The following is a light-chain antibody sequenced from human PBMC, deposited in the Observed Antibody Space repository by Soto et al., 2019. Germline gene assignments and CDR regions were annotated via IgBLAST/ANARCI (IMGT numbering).Light chain of an antibody. CDR2: DAS. J-gene: IGKJ2*01. V-gene: IGKV3-11*01. Sequence: EIVLTQSPATLSLSPGERATLSCRASESTSGYLAWYQQKPGQAPRLLIYDASNRATGIPARFSGSGSGTDFTLTISSLQSEDFAVYYCQQYNNWPYTFGQGTKVDI. CDR3: QQYNNWPYT. CDR1: ESTSGY.